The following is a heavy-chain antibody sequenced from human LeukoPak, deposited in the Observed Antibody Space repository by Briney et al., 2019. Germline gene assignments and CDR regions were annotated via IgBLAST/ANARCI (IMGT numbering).Heavy chain of an antibody. J-gene: IGHJ5*02. D-gene: IGHD3-10*01. CDR3: AKDKYYGSGSYYAISSAHDDP. CDR1: GFTFSSYG. CDR2: IRYDGSNK. Sequence: GGSLRLSCAASGFTFSSYGMHWVRQAPGKGLEWVAFIRYDGSNKYYADSVKGRFTVSRDNSKNTLYLQMNSLRAEDTAVYYCAKDKYYGSGSYYAISSAHDDPWGQGTLVTVSS. V-gene: IGHV3-30*02.